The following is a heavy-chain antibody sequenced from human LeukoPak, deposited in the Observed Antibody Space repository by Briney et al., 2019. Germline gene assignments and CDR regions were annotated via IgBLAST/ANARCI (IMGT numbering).Heavy chain of an antibody. CDR3: AKSDTGGATMGYYYYMDV. D-gene: IGHD5-12*01. V-gene: IGHV3-30*02. CDR1: GFTFSSYG. CDR2: IRYDGSNK. Sequence: GGSLRLSCAASGFTFSSYGMHWVRQAPGKGLEWVAFIRYDGSNKYYADSVKGRFTISRDNSKNTLYLQMNSLRAEDTAVNYCAKSDTGGATMGYYYYMDVWGKGTTVTISS. J-gene: IGHJ6*03.